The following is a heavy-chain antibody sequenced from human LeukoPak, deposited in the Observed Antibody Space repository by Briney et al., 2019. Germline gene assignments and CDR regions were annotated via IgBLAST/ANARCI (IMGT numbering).Heavy chain of an antibody. V-gene: IGHV3-74*01. CDR1: GFTFSSYW. J-gene: IGHJ4*02. Sequence: GGSLRLSCAASGFTFSSYWKRWVRHAPGKGLVWVSRINSDGSSKNYADSVKGRFTISRDNAKNTLYLQMNSLRAEDTAVYYCVIARFPDYWGQGTLVTVSS. CDR2: INSDGSSK. D-gene: IGHD3-10*01. CDR3: VIARFPDY.